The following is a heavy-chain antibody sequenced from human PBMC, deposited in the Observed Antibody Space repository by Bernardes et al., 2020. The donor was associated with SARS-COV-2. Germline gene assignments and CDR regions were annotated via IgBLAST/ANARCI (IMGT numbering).Heavy chain of an antibody. V-gene: IGHV4-39*01. CDR1: CGSISSTAYY. CDR3: AGQDILTAWFDP. J-gene: IGHJ5*02. Sequence: SEPLSLTCTVSCGSISSTAYYWGWIRLPPGKGREWIGWTFHSGPTNYNPSLKSRVTITLDPSKNQFSLKLVSVTAAGTAVYYCAGQDILTAWFDPWGQGTLVTVST. CDR2: TFHSGPT. D-gene: IGHD3-16*01.